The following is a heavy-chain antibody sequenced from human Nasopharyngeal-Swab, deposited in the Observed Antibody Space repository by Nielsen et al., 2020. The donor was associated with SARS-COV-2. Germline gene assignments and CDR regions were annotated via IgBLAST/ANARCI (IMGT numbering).Heavy chain of an antibody. D-gene: IGHD3-10*01. V-gene: IGHV3-11*01. CDR1: GFTFSDYY. Sequence: GESLKISCAASGFTFSDYYMSWIRQAPGKGLEWVSYISSSGSTIYYADSVKGRFTISRDNAKNSLYLQMNSLRAEDTALYYCAKDMEGDAGWFDPWGQGTLVTVSS. CDR2: ISSSGSTI. J-gene: IGHJ5*02. CDR3: AKDMEGDAGWFDP.